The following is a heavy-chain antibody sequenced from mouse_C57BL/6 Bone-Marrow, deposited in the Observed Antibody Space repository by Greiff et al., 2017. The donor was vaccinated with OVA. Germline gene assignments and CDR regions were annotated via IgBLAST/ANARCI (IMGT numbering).Heavy chain of an antibody. D-gene: IGHD1-1*01. CDR2: IWGGGST. Sequence: VHLVESGPGLVAPSPSLSITCTVSGFSLTSYGVDWVRQPPGKGLEWLGVIWGGGSTNYNSALMSRLSISKDNSKSQVFLKMNSLQTDDTAMYYCAKHEATVVARDWYFDVWGTGTTVTVSS. V-gene: IGHV2-9*01. CDR1: GFSLTSYG. J-gene: IGHJ1*03. CDR3: AKHEATVVARDWYFDV.